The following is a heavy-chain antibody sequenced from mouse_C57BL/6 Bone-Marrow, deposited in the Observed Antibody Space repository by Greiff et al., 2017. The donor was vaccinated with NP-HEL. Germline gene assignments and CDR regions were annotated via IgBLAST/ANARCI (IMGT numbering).Heavy chain of an antibody. CDR3: AGYSDV. J-gene: IGHJ1*03. CDR1: GFTFSDYG. CDR2: ISSGSSTI. Sequence: EVKLVESGGGLVKPGGSLKLSCAASGFTFSDYGMRWVRQAPEKGLEWVAYISSGSSTIYYADTVKGRFTISRDNAKNTLFLQMTSLRSEDTAMYYCAGYSDVWGTGTTVTVSS. V-gene: IGHV5-17*01.